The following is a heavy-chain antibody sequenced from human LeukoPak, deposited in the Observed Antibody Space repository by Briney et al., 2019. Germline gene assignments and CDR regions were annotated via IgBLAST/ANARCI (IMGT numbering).Heavy chain of an antibody. Sequence: SDTLSLTCTVSGGSINGYYWSWIRQPAGKGLEWIGRVYNSESINYNPSLKSRVTMSIDTSKNQFSLKLNSVTAADTAVYYCARDRSSSYTRDWFDPWGQGALVTVSS. J-gene: IGHJ5*02. D-gene: IGHD6-13*01. CDR3: ARDRSSSYTRDWFDP. V-gene: IGHV4-4*07. CDR2: VYNSESI. CDR1: GGSINGYY.